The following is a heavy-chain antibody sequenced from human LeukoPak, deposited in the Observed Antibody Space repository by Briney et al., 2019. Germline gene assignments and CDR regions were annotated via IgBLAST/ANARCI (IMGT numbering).Heavy chain of an antibody. V-gene: IGHV5-51*01. CDR3: ARQVGARPPYNWFDP. CDR2: IYPGDSDT. D-gene: IGHD1-26*01. J-gene: IGHJ5*02. CDR1: GYGFSSYW. Sequence: GESLKISCKGSGYGFSSYWVAWVRQMPGKGLEWMGTIYPGDSDTRYSPSFQGQVTISADKSISTAYLQWSSLKASDTAMYYCARQVGARPPYNWFDPWGQGTLVTVSS.